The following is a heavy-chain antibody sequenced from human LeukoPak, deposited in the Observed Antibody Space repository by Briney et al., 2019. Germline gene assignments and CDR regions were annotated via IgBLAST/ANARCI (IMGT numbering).Heavy chain of an antibody. V-gene: IGHV6-1*01. D-gene: IGHD3-10*01. CDR2: TYYRSTWYN. J-gene: IGHJ5*02. Sequence: SQTLSLTCAISGDSVSSNSAAWNWIRQSPSRGLEWLGRTYYRSTWYNDCAVSVKSRITIKPDTSKNQFSLQLNSVTPEDTAVYYCTRDLGSDHFRFDPWGQGTLVTVSS. CDR3: TRDLGSDHFRFDP. CDR1: GDSVSSNSAA.